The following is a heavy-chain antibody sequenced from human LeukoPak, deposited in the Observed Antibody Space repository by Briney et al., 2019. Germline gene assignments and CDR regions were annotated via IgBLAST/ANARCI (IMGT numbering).Heavy chain of an antibody. CDR1: GFTFSSYD. CDR3: ARNRDIRTNWFDP. CDR2: MNPNSGNT. V-gene: IGHV1-8*01. J-gene: IGHJ5*02. Sequence: ASVKVPCKASGFTFSSYDINWVRQATGQGLEWMGWMNPNSGNTGYAQKFQGRVTLTRNASISTAYMELTSLRSEDTAVYYCARNRDIRTNWFDPWGQGTLVTVSS. D-gene: IGHD1-14*01.